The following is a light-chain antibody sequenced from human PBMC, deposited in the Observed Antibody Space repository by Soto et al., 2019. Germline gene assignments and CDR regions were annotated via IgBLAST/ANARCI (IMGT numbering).Light chain of an antibody. V-gene: IGKV1-9*01. CDR2: AAS. Sequence: DIQLTQSPSFLSASVGDRVTITCRASQGISSYLAWYQQKPGKAPKLLIYAASTLQSGVPSRFSGNGSGTEFTLTISSLQPEDFATYYCQQLNSYQITFGQGTRLEIK. J-gene: IGKJ5*01. CDR1: QGISSY. CDR3: QQLNSYQIT.